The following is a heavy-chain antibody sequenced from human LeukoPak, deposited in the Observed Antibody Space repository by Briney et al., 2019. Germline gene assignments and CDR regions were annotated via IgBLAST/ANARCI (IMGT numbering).Heavy chain of an antibody. CDR3: AKGGIVVDTNWFDP. J-gene: IGHJ5*02. V-gene: IGHV3-43D*04. CDR2: ITWDGVTT. D-gene: IGHD3-22*01. CDR1: GFTFDDYG. Sequence: GGSLRLSCAASGFTFDDYGMHWVRQAPGKGLEWVSLITWDGVTTYYADSVKGRFTISRDNAKNSLYLQMNSLRAEDTALYYCAKGGIVVDTNWFDPWGQGTLVTVSS.